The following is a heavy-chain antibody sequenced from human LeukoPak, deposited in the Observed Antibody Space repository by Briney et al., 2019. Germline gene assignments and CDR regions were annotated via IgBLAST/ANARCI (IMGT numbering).Heavy chain of an antibody. CDR1: GFTFRSYW. CDR2: IKQDGTEK. CDR3: AGGSGYLITS. Sequence: GGSLRLSCAGSGFTFRSYWMNWVRQAPGKGLEWLAIIKQDGTEKHYKGSVEGRFTISRDNAKNSLHLQTNSLRAEDTAVYYCAGGSGYLITSWGPGTLVTVSS. D-gene: IGHD3-9*01. J-gene: IGHJ5*02. V-gene: IGHV3-7*01.